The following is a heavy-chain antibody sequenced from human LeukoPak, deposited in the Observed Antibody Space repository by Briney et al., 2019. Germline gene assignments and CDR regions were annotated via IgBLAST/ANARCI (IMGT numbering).Heavy chain of an antibody. CDR1: GDSISSGDYY. J-gene: IGHJ4*02. V-gene: IGHV4-61*02. CDR2: INTSGST. CDR3: ARLSTVTTSFDY. D-gene: IGHD4-17*01. Sequence: SQTLSLTCTVSGDSISSGDYYWSWIRQPAGKGLEWIGRINTSGSTNYNPSLKSRVTMSVDTSKNQFSLKLSSVTAADTAVYYCARLSTVTTSFDYWGQGTLVTVSS.